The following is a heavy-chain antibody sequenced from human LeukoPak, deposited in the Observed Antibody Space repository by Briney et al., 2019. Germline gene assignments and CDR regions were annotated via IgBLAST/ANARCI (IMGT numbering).Heavy chain of an antibody. J-gene: IGHJ4*02. CDR3: ALARTGTTDY. D-gene: IGHD1-1*01. Sequence: SETLPLTCTVSGGSISSGGYYWSWIRQHPGKGLEWIGYIYYSGSTYYNPSLKSRVTISVDTSKNQFSLNLSSMTAADTAVYYCALARTGTTDYWGQGTLVTVSS. V-gene: IGHV4-31*03. CDR2: IYYSGST. CDR1: GGSISSGGYY.